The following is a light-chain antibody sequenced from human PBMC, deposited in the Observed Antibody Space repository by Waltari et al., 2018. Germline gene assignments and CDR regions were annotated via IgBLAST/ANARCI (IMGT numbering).Light chain of an antibody. CDR3: IQGTHWPWT. V-gene: IGKV2-30*01. CDR1: QGLVDSDRNTY. CDR2: KVS. Sequence: DVVMTQSPLSLPVTLGQAASISCRSSQGLVDSDRNTYLTWFQQRPGQSPRRLIYKVSNRDSGVPDRVSGSGSGTDFTLKISRVEAEDVGVYYCIQGTHWPWTFGQGTKVEIK. J-gene: IGKJ1*01.